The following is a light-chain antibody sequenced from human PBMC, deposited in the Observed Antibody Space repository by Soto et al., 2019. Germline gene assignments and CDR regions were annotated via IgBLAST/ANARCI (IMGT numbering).Light chain of an antibody. CDR3: QQRHSYPIT. J-gene: IGKJ5*01. Sequence: DIQMTQSPSTLSVSVGDRVTITCRASQSISSWLAWYQQKPGKAPKLLIYKASTLNSGVPSRFSGRGTGTEFTLTISSLQPDDFATYYCQQRHSYPITFGQGTRLEIK. CDR1: QSISSW. CDR2: KAS. V-gene: IGKV1-5*03.